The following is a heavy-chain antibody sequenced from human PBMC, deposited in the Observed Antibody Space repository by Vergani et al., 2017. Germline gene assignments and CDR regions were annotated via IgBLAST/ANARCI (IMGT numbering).Heavy chain of an antibody. CDR1: GYAFTSHH. V-gene: IGHV1-46*01. CDR2: INPSDGTT. CDR3: AXSGVRPNSNCFDP. J-gene: IGHJ5*02. D-gene: IGHD7-27*01. Sequence: QVQLVQSGAEVKKPGASAKVSCKASGYAFTSHHLQWVRQAPGQGFEWMGIINPSDGTTSYAQRFQGRVTLTRDTSTSTVYMELRSLRSDDTAIYYCAXSGVRPNSNCFDPWGQGTLVSVSS.